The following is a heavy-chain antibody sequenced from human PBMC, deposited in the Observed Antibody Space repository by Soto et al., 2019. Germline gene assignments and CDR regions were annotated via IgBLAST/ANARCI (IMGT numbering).Heavy chain of an antibody. V-gene: IGHV1-3*01. Sequence: GASVKVSCKASGFTFSGYTIHWVRQAPGQMLECMGWIKGDNTNTKYXXKFQGRVXXTRDTAASTVXMELSXLGCEDTAVYYCAREGGWYVDYWRQGTLVTVSS. CDR3: AREGGWYVDY. J-gene: IGHJ4*02. D-gene: IGHD6-19*01. CDR1: GFTFSGYT. CDR2: IKGDNTNT.